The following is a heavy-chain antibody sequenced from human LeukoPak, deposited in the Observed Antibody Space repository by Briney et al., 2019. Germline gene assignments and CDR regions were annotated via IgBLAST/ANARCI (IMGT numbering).Heavy chain of an antibody. CDR3: SRGPYESIGYYSVPSHLDY. J-gene: IGHJ4*02. Sequence: GGSLTLSCPASGFTFRTYWMTWVRQAPGKGLEWVANIKQDGSVKYYVDTLSGRFSISRDNVKNSLLLQMNSLSAEDTAVDYCSRGPYESIGYYSVPSHLDYWGQGTLVTVSS. D-gene: IGHD3-22*01. V-gene: IGHV3-7*01. CDR1: GFTFRTYW. CDR2: IKQDGSVK.